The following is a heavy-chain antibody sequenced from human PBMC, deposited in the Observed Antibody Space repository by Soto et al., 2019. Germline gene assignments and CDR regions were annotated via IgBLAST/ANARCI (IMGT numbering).Heavy chain of an antibody. D-gene: IGHD2-21*02. Sequence: GESLKISCAASGFTFSSYAMSWVRQAPGKGLEWVSAISGSGGSTYYADSVKGRFTISRDNSKNTLYLQMNSLRAEDTAVYYCAKDHGGNSAGYFDYWGQGTLVTVSS. CDR1: GFTFSSYA. J-gene: IGHJ4*02. CDR3: AKDHGGNSAGYFDY. V-gene: IGHV3-23*01. CDR2: ISGSGGST.